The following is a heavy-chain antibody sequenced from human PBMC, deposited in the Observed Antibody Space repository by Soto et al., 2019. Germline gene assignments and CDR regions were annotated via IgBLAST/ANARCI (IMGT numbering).Heavy chain of an antibody. Sequence: SVKVSCKXSGGTFSSYAISWVRQAPGQGLEWMGGIIPIFGTANYAQKFQGRVTITADKSTSTAYMELSSLRSEDTAVYYCARAGGLLLPPPYYFDYWGQGTLVTVSS. CDR3: ARAGGLLLPPPYYFDY. CDR2: IIPIFGTA. D-gene: IGHD1-26*01. CDR1: GGTFSSYA. J-gene: IGHJ4*02. V-gene: IGHV1-69*06.